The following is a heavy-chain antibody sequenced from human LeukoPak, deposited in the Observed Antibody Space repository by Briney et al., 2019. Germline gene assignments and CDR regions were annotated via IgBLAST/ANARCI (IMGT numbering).Heavy chain of an antibody. CDR2: ISSNGGST. CDR1: GFTFSSYA. D-gene: IGHD6-19*01. J-gene: IGHJ3*02. CDR3: ARAPVSGWYGDDAFDI. V-gene: IGHV3-64*01. Sequence: GGSLRLSCAASGFTFSSYAMHWVRQAPGKGLEYVSAISSNGGSTYYANSVKGRFTISRDNSKNTLYLQMGSLRAEDMAVYYCARAPVSGWYGDDAFDIWAQGTMVTVSS.